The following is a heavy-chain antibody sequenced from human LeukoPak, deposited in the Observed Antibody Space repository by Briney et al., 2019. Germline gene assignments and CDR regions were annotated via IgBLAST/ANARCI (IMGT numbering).Heavy chain of an antibody. Sequence: PGGSLRLSCAASGFAFSNCAMGWVRQAPGKGLEWVSTVSGSGGTTHYAESVKGRFTISRDNSKSTLYLQMNSLRAEDTALYYCATSAGWYNYFVMAVWGQGTTVTVSS. CDR2: VSGSGGTT. V-gene: IGHV3-23*01. D-gene: IGHD2-15*01. CDR3: ATSAGWYNYFVMAV. J-gene: IGHJ6*02. CDR1: GFAFSNCA.